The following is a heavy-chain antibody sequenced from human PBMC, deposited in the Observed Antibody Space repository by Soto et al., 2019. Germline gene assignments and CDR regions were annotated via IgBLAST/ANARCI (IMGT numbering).Heavy chain of an antibody. D-gene: IGHD3-22*01. J-gene: IGHJ4*02. Sequence: SVKVSCKASGGTFSRYALNWVRQAPGQGLEWMGGIIPMFGKANYAQKFQGRVTITADESTSTGYMELRSLRAEDTAVYYCARVTNRHTYYYDSSGHSDYWGQGTLVTVSS. CDR3: ARVTNRHTYYYDSSGHSDY. CDR2: IIPMFGKA. V-gene: IGHV1-69*13. CDR1: GGTFSRYA.